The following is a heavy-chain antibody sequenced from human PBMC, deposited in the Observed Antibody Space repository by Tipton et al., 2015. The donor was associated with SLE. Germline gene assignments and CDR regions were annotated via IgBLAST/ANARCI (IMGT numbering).Heavy chain of an antibody. CDR2: TYYRSKWFN. CDR3: AGTCSGGSCYSFDS. J-gene: IGHJ4*02. D-gene: IGHD2-15*01. V-gene: IGHV6-1*01. CDR1: GDSVSSNNAV. Sequence: TLSLTCVISGDSVSSNNAVWNWIRQSPSRGLEWLGRTYYRSKWFNNYAVSVQSRITFNSDTSKNQFSLQLNSVTPEDTAVYYCAGTCSGGSCYSFDSWGQGTLVTVSS.